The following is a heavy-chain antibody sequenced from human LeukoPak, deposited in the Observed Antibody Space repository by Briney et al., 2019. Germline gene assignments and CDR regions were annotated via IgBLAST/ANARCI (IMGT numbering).Heavy chain of an antibody. D-gene: IGHD6-19*01. CDR1: GFTFSGSA. J-gene: IGHJ6*03. V-gene: IGHV3-73*01. CDR3: TSPIAVVGTGYYYMDV. Sequence: GGSLRLSCAASGFTFSGSAMHWVRQASGKGLEWVGRIRSKANSYATAYAASVKGRFTISRDDSKNTAYLQMNSLKTEDTAVYYCTSPIAVVGTGYYYMDVWGKGTTVTVSS. CDR2: IRSKANSYAT.